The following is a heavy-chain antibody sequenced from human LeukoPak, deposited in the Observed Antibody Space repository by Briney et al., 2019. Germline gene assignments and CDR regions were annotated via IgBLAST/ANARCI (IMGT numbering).Heavy chain of an antibody. CDR3: ARDRGSGWDPYFDY. V-gene: IGHV1-46*01. D-gene: IGHD6-19*01. CDR2: INTSGATT. Sequence: ASVKVSCKTSGYTFSRHYIHWVRQAPGQGLEWLGIINTSGATTRYGQNFKGRVTATRDTSTSTVYMEMSSLNSEDTAVYYCARDRGSGWDPYFDYWGQGTLVTVSS. J-gene: IGHJ4*02. CDR1: GYTFSRHY.